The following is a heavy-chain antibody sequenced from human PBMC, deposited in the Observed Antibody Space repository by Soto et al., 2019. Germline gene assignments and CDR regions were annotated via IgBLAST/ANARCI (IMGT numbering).Heavy chain of an antibody. Sequence: EVQLLESGGGLVQPGGSLRLSCAASGFTFSSYAMSWFRQAPGKGLEWVSAISGSGGSTYYADSVKGRFTISRDNSKNTLYLQMNSLRAEDTAVYYCAKYVTMVRGVIIDYGMDVWGQGTTVTVSS. CDR2: ISGSGGST. CDR1: GFTFSSYA. V-gene: IGHV3-23*01. D-gene: IGHD3-10*01. J-gene: IGHJ6*02. CDR3: AKYVTMVRGVIIDYGMDV.